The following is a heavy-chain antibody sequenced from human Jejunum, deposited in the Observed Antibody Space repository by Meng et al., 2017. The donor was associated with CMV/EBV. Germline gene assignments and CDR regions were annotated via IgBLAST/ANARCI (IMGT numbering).Heavy chain of an antibody. CDR2: INTNTGNP. D-gene: IGHD1-26*01. Sequence: VQPVLLGSDVKNPWASVKVSCKASGYSFTRYAMNWVRQAPGQGLEWMGWINTNTGNPTYVPGFTGRCVFSFDTSVSTADLQISSLKAEDTAVYYCARGVVGATSGDYWGQGTLVTVSS. CDR1: GYSFTRYA. V-gene: IGHV7-4-1*02. J-gene: IGHJ4*02. CDR3: ARGVVGATSGDY.